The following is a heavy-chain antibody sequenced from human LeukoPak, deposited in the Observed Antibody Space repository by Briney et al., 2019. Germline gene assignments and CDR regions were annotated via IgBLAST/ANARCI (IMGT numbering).Heavy chain of an antibody. D-gene: IGHD3-22*01. CDR1: DYSISSGYY. CDR2: IYHSGST. Sequence: PSETLSLTCTVSDYSISSGYYWGWIRQPPGKGLEWIGSIYHSGSTYYNPSLKSRVTISVGTSKNQFSLKLSSVTAADTAVYYCARDTRDYYDRRGGDFQHWGQGTLVTVSS. CDR3: ARDTRDYYDRRGGDFQH. J-gene: IGHJ1*01. V-gene: IGHV4-38-2*02.